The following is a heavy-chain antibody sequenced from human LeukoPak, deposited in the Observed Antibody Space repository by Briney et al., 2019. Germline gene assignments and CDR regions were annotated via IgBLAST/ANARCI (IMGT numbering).Heavy chain of an antibody. Sequence: KSSETLSLTCTVSGGSISSGGHYWNWIRQHPGKGLEGIGNIYYSGNTYYNPSLKSRITISVDTSNNQFSLKLSSVTAADTAVYYYAREADYGDYRRFDYWGQGTLVTVSS. V-gene: IGHV4-31*03. CDR1: GGSISSGGHY. J-gene: IGHJ4*02. CDR3: AREADYGDYRRFDY. CDR2: IYYSGNT. D-gene: IGHD4-17*01.